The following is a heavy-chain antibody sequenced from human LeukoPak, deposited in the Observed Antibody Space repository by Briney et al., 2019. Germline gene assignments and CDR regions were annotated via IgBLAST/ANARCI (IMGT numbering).Heavy chain of an antibody. Sequence: GGSLRLSCAASGFTVSSNYMSWVRQAPGKGLEWVSVIYSGGSTYYADSVKGRFTISRDNSKNTLYLQMNSLRAEDTAVYYCAVDFITIFGVAHTANWGQGTLVTVSS. J-gene: IGHJ4*02. D-gene: IGHD3-3*01. CDR1: GFTVSSNY. V-gene: IGHV3-53*01. CDR2: IYSGGST. CDR3: AVDFITIFGVAHTAN.